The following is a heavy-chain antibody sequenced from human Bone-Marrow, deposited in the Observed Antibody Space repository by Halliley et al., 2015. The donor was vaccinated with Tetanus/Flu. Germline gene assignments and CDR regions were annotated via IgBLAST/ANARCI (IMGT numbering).Heavy chain of an antibody. V-gene: IGHV3-23*04. J-gene: IGHJ4*02. CDR2: ISGSGGTT. CDR3: AKDMGPVVTPVDY. CDR1: GFTFSGYA. Sequence: MQLVQSGGGLVQPGGSLRLDCAASGFTFSGYAMSWVRQAPGKGLEWVSVISGSGGTTYYADSVKGRFTMSRDNSKYTVYLQMNSLRSEDTAIYYCAKDMGPVVTPVDYWGQGTQVTVSS. D-gene: IGHD2-21*02.